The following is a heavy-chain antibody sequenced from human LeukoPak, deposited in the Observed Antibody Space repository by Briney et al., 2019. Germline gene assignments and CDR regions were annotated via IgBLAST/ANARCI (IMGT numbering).Heavy chain of an antibody. CDR2: IHNSGST. V-gene: IGHV4-59*01. J-gene: IGHJ3*02. CDR3: ARDGDYCSSTSCYNHDAFDI. D-gene: IGHD2-2*02. Sequence: SETLSLTCAVSGGSITYYYWNWIRQPPGKGLEWIGYIHNSGSTSYNSSLKSRVTISADMSKNQVSLKLNSVTAADTAVYYCARDGDYCSSTSCYNHDAFDIWGQGTMVTVSS. CDR1: GGSITYYY.